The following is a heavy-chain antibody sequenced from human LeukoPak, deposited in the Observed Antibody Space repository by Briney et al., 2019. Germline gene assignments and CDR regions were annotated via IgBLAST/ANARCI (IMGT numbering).Heavy chain of an antibody. CDR1: GYTFTSYD. CDR2: MNPKRGNT. CDR3: ASVTEYYDFWSGYYIEHFDY. Sequence: GASVKVSCKASGYTFTSYDINWVRQATGQGLEWMGWMNPKRGNTGYAQKFQGRVTITRNTSISTAYMELSSLRSEDTAVYYCASVTEYYDFWSGYYIEHFDYWGQGTLVSVSS. J-gene: IGHJ4*02. D-gene: IGHD3-3*01. V-gene: IGHV1-8*03.